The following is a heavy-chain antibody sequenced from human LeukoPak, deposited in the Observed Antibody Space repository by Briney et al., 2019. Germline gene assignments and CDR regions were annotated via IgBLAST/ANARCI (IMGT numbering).Heavy chain of an antibody. CDR3: ARGGIASMGYFDY. Sequence: GGSLRLSCATSGFTFSNHGMNWVRQAPGKGLEWVSGISPSGDIKYYADSVKGRFTISRDNSKNTVYLQMNSLRAEDTAVYYCARGGIASMGYFDYWGQGTLVTVSS. CDR1: GFTFSNHG. D-gene: IGHD6-13*01. V-gene: IGHV3-23*01. CDR2: ISPSGDIK. J-gene: IGHJ4*02.